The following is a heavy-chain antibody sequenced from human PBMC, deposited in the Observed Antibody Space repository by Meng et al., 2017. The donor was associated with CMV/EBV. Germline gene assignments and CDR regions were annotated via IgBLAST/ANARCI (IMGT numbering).Heavy chain of an antibody. CDR3: ARDRYGDYDFWSGYSYYYYGMDV. V-gene: IGHV3-48*03. Sequence: GGSLRLSCAASGFTFSSYEMNWVRPAPGKGLEWVSYISSSGSTIYYADSVKGRFTISRDNAKNSLYLQMNSLRAEDTAVYYCARDRYGDYDFWSGYSYYYYGMDVWGQGTTVTVSS. CDR1: GFTFSSYE. CDR2: ISSSGSTI. J-gene: IGHJ6*02. D-gene: IGHD3-3*01.